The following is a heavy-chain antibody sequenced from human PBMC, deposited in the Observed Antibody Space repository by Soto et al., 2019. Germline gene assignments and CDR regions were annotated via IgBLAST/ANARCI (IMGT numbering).Heavy chain of an antibody. D-gene: IGHD3-22*01. CDR1: GYTFTSYG. J-gene: IGHJ6*02. CDR3: ARLYYYDSSGYLGGYYYYYGMDV. V-gene: IGHV1-18*01. Sequence: QVQLVQSGAEVKKPGASVKVSCKASGYTFTSYGISWVRQAPGQGLEWMGWISAYNGNTNYAQKLQGRVTMTTDTSTSTAYMELRSLRSDDTAVYYCARLYYYDSSGYLGGYYYYYGMDVWGHGTTVTVSS. CDR2: ISAYNGNT.